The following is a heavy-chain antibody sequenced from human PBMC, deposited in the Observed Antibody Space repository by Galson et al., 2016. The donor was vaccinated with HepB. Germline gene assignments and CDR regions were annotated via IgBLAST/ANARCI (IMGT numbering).Heavy chain of an antibody. CDR3: ARQGIAVVGKQYYYGMDV. Sequence: QSGAEVKKPGESLRISCKGSGYSFTNYWITWVRQMPGKGLEWMGRIDPSDSYTNYSPSFQGHVTISADKSLSTAYLRWSSLKASDTAIYYCARQGIAVVGKQYYYGMDVWGQGTTVTVSS. D-gene: IGHD6-19*01. CDR2: IDPSDSYT. CDR1: GYSFTNYW. V-gene: IGHV5-10-1*01. J-gene: IGHJ6*02.